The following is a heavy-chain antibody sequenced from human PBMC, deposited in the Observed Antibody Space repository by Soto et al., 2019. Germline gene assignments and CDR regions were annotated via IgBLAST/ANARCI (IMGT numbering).Heavy chain of an antibody. CDR2: IHAGGDYT. J-gene: IGHJ2*01. Sequence: EVQVLESGGGLVQPGASLRLSCAASGFTFSNYAMSWVRQAPGKGLEWVSTIHAGGDYTHYTDSVKGRFTISRDNSRNTLFLQMNSLRAEDTAVYYCAKNRGSGSYTNWNFDVWGRGTLVTVSS. D-gene: IGHD1-26*01. V-gene: IGHV3-23*01. CDR3: AKNRGSGSYTNWNFDV. CDR1: GFTFSNYA.